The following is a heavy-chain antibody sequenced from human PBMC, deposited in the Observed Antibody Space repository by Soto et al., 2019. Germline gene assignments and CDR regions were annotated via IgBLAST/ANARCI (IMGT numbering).Heavy chain of an antibody. Sequence: SETLSLTCSVSGASTVSHYHWTWIRQPPGKGLEWMGYIFNSGTTFYNPTLTSRLSISMDTSGNHFSLELRSVTAADTAVYYCALALGPTTGLDYWGQGTLVTVSS. J-gene: IGHJ4*02. V-gene: IGHV4-31*02. CDR3: ALALGPTTGLDY. CDR2: IFNSGTT. D-gene: IGHD1-26*01. CDR1: GASTVSHYH.